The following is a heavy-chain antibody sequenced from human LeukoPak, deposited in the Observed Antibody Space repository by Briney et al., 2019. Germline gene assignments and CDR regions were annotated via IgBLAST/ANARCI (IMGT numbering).Heavy chain of an antibody. D-gene: IGHD1-26*01. V-gene: IGHV3-23*01. Sequence: PGGSLRLSCAASGFTFRTYAMNWVRQAPGKGLEWVSAISERGYSKNYADSVKGRFTISRDNSKNTLYLQMSSLRAEDTAVYYCARGIGSGSYYRPFVNWFDPWGQGTLVTVSS. CDR2: ISERGYSK. CDR1: GFTFRTYA. CDR3: ARGIGSGSYYRPFVNWFDP. J-gene: IGHJ5*02.